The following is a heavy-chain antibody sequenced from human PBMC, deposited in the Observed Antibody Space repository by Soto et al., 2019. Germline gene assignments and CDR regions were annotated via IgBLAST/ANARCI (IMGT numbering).Heavy chain of an antibody. CDR1: GGTFSIYA. V-gene: IGHV1-69*13. CDR3: ARDGTFGSYFDG. D-gene: IGHD1-7*01. Sequence: SVKVSCKASGGTFSIYAISWVLQAPGQGLEWMGGIIPIFGTANYAQKFQGRVTITADESTSTAYMELSSLRSEDTAVYYCARDGTFGSYFDGWGQGTLVTVSS. J-gene: IGHJ4*02. CDR2: IIPIFGTA.